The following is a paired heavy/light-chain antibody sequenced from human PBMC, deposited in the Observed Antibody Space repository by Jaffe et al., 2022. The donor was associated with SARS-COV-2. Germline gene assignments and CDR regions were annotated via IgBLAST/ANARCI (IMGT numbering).Heavy chain of an antibody. J-gene: IGHJ4*02. V-gene: IGHV1-3*04. CDR3: ARGKPEYDY. Sequence: QVQLVQSGAEVKRPGAAVKVSCKTSGYTFTTYAMHWVRQAPGQRLEWMGLINTATGNTKYSQKFQDRVTFTSDTSASTAYMELSSLRSEDTAVYYCARGKPEYDYWGQGTLVTVSS. CDR2: INTATGNT. CDR1: GYTFTTYA. D-gene: IGHD2-2*01.
Light chain of an antibody. CDR2: SAS. CDR1: QSISRN. J-gene: IGKJ2*01. Sequence: EVVVTQSPATLSMSPGERATLSCRASQSISRNLAWYQQKPGQAPRLLIYSASTRATGIPVRFSGSGSGTEFTLTISSLQSEDFAVYYCQSSNYFFGQGTKLEIK. V-gene: IGKV3-15*01. CDR3: QSSNYF.